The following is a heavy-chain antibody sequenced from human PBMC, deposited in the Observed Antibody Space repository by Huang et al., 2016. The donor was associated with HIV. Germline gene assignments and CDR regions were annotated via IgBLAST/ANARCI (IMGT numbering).Heavy chain of an antibody. Sequence: EMQLVQSGAEVKKPGESLYISCRGSGFRFTNYWIAWVRLMPGKGLQWTGNVYPGASEKRHNPSFRGRVSMSAEKSNNTVYLHYNSLEASDTAIYFCARQGTPATTMAAFDIWGQGTMVTVSS. J-gene: IGHJ3*02. V-gene: IGHV5-51*01. CDR3: ARQGTPATTMAAFDI. D-gene: IGHD4-17*01. CDR1: GFRFTNYW. CDR2: VYPGASEK.